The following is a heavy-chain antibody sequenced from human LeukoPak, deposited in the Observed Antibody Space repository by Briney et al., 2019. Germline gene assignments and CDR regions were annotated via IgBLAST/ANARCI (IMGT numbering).Heavy chain of an antibody. J-gene: IGHJ4*02. CDR2: INAGNGNT. CDR1: GYTFTSYA. Sequence: ASVKVSCKASGYTFTSYAMHWVRQAPGQRLEWMGWINAGNGNTKYSQKFQGRVTMTRDTSVSTAYMELSRLRSDDTAVYYCARGAPEGLELGDYWGQGTLVTVSS. V-gene: IGHV1-3*01. CDR3: ARGAPEGLELGDY. D-gene: IGHD1-7*01.